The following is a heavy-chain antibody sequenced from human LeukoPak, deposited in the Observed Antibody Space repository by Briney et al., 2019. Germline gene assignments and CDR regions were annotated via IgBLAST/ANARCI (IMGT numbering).Heavy chain of an antibody. CDR1: GFNFDEHT. D-gene: IGHD2-2*01. CDR2: ITWEGFA. J-gene: IGHJ4*02. Sequence: GGSLRLSCAASGFNFDEHTIHWVRQRPGKGLEWVSLITWEGFASYGDSVKGRFTVSRDRNENSVFLQMNSLKPEDNAVYFCVRDALPHCASSSCYQFDYWGLGTLVTVSS. V-gene: IGHV3-43*01. CDR3: VRDALPHCASSSCYQFDY.